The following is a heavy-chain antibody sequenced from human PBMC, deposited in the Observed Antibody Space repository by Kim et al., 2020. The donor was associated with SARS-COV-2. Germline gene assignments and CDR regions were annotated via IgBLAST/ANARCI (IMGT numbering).Heavy chain of an antibody. D-gene: IGHD6-13*01. CDR2: IYFIGTA. Sequence: SETLSLTCSVSGDSVSSGGYYWSWIRQPPGKGLEWLGYIYFIGTAYYNPSLKSRVTISRDTSKNQFSLQLTSVTAADTALYYCARHWRGSSNFDLWGQGTLVTVSS. CDR1: GDSVSSGGYY. V-gene: IGHV4-61*08. J-gene: IGHJ4*02. CDR3: ARHWRGSSNFDL.